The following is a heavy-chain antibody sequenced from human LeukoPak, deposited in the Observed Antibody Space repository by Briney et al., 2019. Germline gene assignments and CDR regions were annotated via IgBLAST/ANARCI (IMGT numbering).Heavy chain of an antibody. Sequence: ASVKVSCKASGYTFTSYGISWVRQAPGQGLEWMGWISAYNGNTNYAQKLQGRVTMTTDTSTSTAYMELRSLRSDDTAVYYCARDKGGNYYDSSGYWYWGQGTLVTVSS. CDR3: ARDKGGNYYDSSGYWY. CDR2: ISAYNGNT. V-gene: IGHV1-18*01. J-gene: IGHJ4*02. D-gene: IGHD3-22*01. CDR1: GYTFTSYG.